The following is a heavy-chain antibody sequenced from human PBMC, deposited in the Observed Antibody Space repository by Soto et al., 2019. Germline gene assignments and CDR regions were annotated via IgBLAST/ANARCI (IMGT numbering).Heavy chain of an antibody. D-gene: IGHD3-9*01. CDR3: ARVGTGSSTPLDI. Sequence: PGGSLRLSCVASGFMFTRSTMNWVRQAPGKGLEWVSSITSASDYIFYADSVKGRFTISRDNAKNSLYLQMNSLRAEETAVYYCARVGTGSSTPLDIWGQGTMVTVSS. CDR1: GFMFTRST. V-gene: IGHV3-21*01. J-gene: IGHJ3*02. CDR2: ITSASDYI.